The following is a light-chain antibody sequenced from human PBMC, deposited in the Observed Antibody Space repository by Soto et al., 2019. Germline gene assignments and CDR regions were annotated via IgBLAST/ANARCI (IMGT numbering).Light chain of an antibody. J-gene: IGKJ1*01. Sequence: EIVMTQSPATLSVSPGERATLSCRASQSVSSNLAWYQQKPAQAPRLLICGASTRATGIPARFSGSGSGTEFTLTISSLQSEDFATYYCQQYKTFRTLGKGTKGDIK. CDR1: QSVSSN. V-gene: IGKV3-15*01. CDR2: GAS. CDR3: QQYKTFRT.